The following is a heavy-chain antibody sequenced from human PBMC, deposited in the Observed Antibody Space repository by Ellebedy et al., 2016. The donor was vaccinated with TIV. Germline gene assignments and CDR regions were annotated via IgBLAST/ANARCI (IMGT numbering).Heavy chain of an antibody. CDR1: GYTFTNYW. J-gene: IGHJ6*02. CDR2: VYPGYSDT. V-gene: IGHV5-51*01. D-gene: IGHD3-10*01. Sequence: PGGSLRLSCKGFGYTFTNYWIGWVRQMPGKGLEWMWIVYPGYSDTRYSPSFQSQVTIPADKSISTAYLQWSSLKASDTAIYFCARRGFGEPGQWYYGMGVWGQGTTVTVSS. CDR3: ARRGFGEPGQWYYGMGV.